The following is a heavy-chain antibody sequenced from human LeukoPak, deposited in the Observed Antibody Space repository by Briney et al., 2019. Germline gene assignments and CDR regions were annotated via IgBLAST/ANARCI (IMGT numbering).Heavy chain of an antibody. V-gene: IGHV4-61*02. CDR2: IYSSGST. D-gene: IGHD6-19*01. Sequence: SQTLSLTCTVSGGSISSGSYYWSWIRQPAGKGLEWIGRIYSSGSTNYNPSLESRVTMSIDTSKNQFSLKLTSVTAADTAVYYCAKGGRGMAVPEFDYWGQGTLVTVSS. CDR1: GGSISSGSYY. CDR3: AKGGRGMAVPEFDY. J-gene: IGHJ4*02.